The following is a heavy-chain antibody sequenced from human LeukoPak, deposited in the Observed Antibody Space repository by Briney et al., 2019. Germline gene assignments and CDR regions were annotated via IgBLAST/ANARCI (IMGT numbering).Heavy chain of an antibody. CDR2: IYPGDSDT. V-gene: IGHV5-51*01. D-gene: IGHD3-22*01. J-gene: IGHJ6*03. Sequence: GESLKISCKGSGYSFTSYWIGWVRQMPGKGLEWMGIIYPGDSDTRYSPSFQGQVTISADKSISTAYLQWSSLKASDTAMYYCARLARPYYYDRKDYYYYMDVWGKGTTVTVSS. CDR1: GYSFTSYW. CDR3: ARLARPYYYDRKDYYYYMDV.